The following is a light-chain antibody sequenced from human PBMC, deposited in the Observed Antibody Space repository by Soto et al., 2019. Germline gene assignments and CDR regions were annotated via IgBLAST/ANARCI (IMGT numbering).Light chain of an antibody. CDR2: STS. Sequence: QAVGSHEPALTLSPGGTVTLACASSTGAVTSGHYPNWIQQKPGQTPMALIHSTSTKHSWTPARISGSLLGDKAALTLSGVQPEEEAEYYCLLYYDGVKVFGGGTKVTVL. CDR3: LLYYDGVKV. J-gene: IGLJ3*02. V-gene: IGLV7-43*01. CDR1: TGAVTSGHY.